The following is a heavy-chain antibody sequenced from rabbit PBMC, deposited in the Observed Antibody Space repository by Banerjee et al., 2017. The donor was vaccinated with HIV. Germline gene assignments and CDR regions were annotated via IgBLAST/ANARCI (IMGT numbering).Heavy chain of an antibody. D-gene: IGHD6-1*01. CDR1: GFSFSSNYY. CDR3: ARSAGYAAMPL. V-gene: IGHV1S40*01. Sequence: QSLEESGGDLVKPGASLTLTCTASGFSFSSNYYMCWVRQAPGKGLEWIGCIYTGGSGNTHYVSWAKGRFTISKTSSTTVTLQMTSLTAADTATYFCARSAGYAAMPLWGPGTLVTVS. CDR2: IYTGGSGNT. J-gene: IGHJ4*01.